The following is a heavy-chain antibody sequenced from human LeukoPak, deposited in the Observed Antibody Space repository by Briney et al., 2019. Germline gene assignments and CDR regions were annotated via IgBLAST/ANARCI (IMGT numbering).Heavy chain of an antibody. J-gene: IGHJ4*02. CDR1: GFKFDEYA. D-gene: IGHD3-10*01. CDR3: ARYGSGSKYRDPFDS. CDR2: IYRDSSVI. V-gene: IGHV3-48*01. Sequence: GGSLTLSCVASGFKFDEYAMNCVRQPPEKGLEWISSIYRDSSVIHYADSVTGRFTVSRDNGKNSVYLQMNSLRADDTAVYFCARYGSGSKYRDPFDSWGQGTLVTVSS.